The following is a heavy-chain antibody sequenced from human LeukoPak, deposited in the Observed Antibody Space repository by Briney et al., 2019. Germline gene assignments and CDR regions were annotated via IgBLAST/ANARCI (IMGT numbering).Heavy chain of an antibody. V-gene: IGHV1-2*02. D-gene: IGHD5-12*01. CDR2: INPSSGRT. CDR1: GYTFTAYF. CDR3: ARVGSGYQYYYYGMDV. J-gene: IGHJ6*02. Sequence: ASVKVSCKASGYTFTAYFIYWVRQAPGQGLEWVGWINPSSGRTNSAQKFQGRVTMTRDTSISTAYMELSRLRSDDTAVYYCARVGSGYQYYYYGMDVWGQGSTVTVSS.